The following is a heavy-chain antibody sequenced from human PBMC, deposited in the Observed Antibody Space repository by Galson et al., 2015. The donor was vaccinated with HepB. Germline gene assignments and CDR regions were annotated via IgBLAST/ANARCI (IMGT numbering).Heavy chain of an antibody. Sequence: CAISGDSVSSNSAAWNWIRQSSSRGLEWLGRTYYRSKWYNDYAVSVKSRITINPDTSKNQFSLQLNSVTPEDTAVYYCARVALIAAAGTVWFDPWAREPWSPSPQ. J-gene: IGHJ5*02. D-gene: IGHD6-13*01. CDR3: ARVALIAAAGTVWFDP. CDR1: GDSVSSNSAA. CDR2: TYYRSKWYN. V-gene: IGHV6-1*01.